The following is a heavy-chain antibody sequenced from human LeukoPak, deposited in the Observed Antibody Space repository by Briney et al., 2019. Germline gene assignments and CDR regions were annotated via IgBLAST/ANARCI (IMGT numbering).Heavy chain of an antibody. Sequence: GASVKVSCKASGFTFTNFFMHWLRQAPGQGLEWMGIISPTGDSTDYAQKFQGRLTMARDTSTTTLYMELSGLRSEDTAIYYCARADDQDFDSWGQGTLVTVSS. V-gene: IGHV1-46*01. CDR1: GFTFTNFF. D-gene: IGHD3-3*01. CDR2: ISPTGDST. J-gene: IGHJ4*02. CDR3: ARADDQDFDS.